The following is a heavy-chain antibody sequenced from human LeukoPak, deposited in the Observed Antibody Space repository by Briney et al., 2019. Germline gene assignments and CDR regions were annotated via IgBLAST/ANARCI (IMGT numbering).Heavy chain of an antibody. CDR2: INAGNGNT. V-gene: IGHV1-3*01. Sequence: GAPVKVSCKASGYTFTSYAMHWVRQAPGQRLEWMGWINAGNGNTKYSQKFQGRVTITRDTSASTAYMELSSLRSEDTAVYYCARGYYYGSGSYLGFDYWGQGTPVTVSS. CDR3: ARGYYYGSGSYLGFDY. CDR1: GYTFTSYA. J-gene: IGHJ4*02. D-gene: IGHD3-10*01.